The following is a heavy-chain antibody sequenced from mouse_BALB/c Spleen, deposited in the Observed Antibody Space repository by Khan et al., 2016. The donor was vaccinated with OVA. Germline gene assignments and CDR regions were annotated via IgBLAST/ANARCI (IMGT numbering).Heavy chain of an antibody. CDR3: ARDVKYYFAY. J-gene: IGHJ2*01. Sequence: EVQGVESGGGLVQPGGSRKLSCAASGFTFSSFGMHWVRQAPEKGLEWVAYISSGSSTIYYADTVKGRFTISRDNPKNTLFLQMTSLRSEDTAMYYCARDVKYYFAYWGQGTTLTVSS. CDR2: ISSGSSTI. V-gene: IGHV5-17*02. CDR1: GFTFSSFG.